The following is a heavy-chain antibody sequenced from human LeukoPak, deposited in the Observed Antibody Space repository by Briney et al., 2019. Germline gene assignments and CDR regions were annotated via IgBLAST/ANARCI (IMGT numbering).Heavy chain of an antibody. CDR1: GFTFSSYA. Sequence: LRLSCAASGFTFSSYAMSWVRQAPGEGLEWIGYIYYSGSTYYNPSLKSRVTISVDTSKNQFSLKLSSVTAADTAVYYCARQYYYDSSGSAFDPWGQGTLVTVSS. CDR3: ARQYYYDSSGSAFDP. V-gene: IGHV4-31*02. CDR2: IYYSGST. J-gene: IGHJ5*02. D-gene: IGHD3-22*01.